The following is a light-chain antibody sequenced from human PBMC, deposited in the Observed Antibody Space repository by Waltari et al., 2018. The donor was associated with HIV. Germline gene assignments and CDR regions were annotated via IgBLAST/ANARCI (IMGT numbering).Light chain of an antibody. V-gene: IGLV2-23*02. CDR2: EVS. CDR3: CSYAGSSTPNWV. Sequence: SALTQPASVSGSPGQSITISCTGTSSDVGSYNLVPWYQQHPGKAPKLMIYEVSKRPSRVSKRCSGSKSGNTASLTISGLQAEDEADYYCCSYAGSSTPNWVFGGGTKLTVL. CDR1: SSDVGSYNL. J-gene: IGLJ3*02.